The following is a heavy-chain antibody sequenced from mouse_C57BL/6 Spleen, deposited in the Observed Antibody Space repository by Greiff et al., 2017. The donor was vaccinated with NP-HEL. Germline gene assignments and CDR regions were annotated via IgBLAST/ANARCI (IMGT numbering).Heavy chain of an antibody. CDR2: ISYDGSN. CDR3: ARAGLRLLFAY. J-gene: IGHJ3*01. CDR1: GYSITSGYY. V-gene: IGHV3-6*01. D-gene: IGHD3-2*02. Sequence: EVQLVESGPGLVKPSQSLSLTCSVSGYSITSGYYWYWIRQLPGNKLEWMSYISYDGSNNYNPSLKNRISITRDTSKNQFFLKLDSVTTEDTATYYCARAGLRLLFAYWGQGTLVTVSA.